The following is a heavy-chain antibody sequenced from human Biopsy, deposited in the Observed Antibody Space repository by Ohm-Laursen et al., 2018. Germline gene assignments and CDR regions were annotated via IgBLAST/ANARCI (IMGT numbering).Heavy chain of an antibody. CDR2: FAPENGKT. CDR3: AADINVWNVNY. J-gene: IGHJ4*02. D-gene: IGHD1-1*01. Sequence: GSSVKVSCKFSGGTFGNYAISWVRQAPGKGLEWMGGFAPENGKTVYAQNFQARVSMTEDTSTDTAYMELRSLRSEDTAVYYCAADINVWNVNYWGQGTQVTVSS. V-gene: IGHV1-24*01. CDR1: GGTFGNYA.